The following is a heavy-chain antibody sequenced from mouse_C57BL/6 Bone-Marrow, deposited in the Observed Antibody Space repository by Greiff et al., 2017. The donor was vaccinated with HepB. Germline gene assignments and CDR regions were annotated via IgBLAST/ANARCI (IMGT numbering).Heavy chain of an antibody. CDR2: IDPENGDT. Sequence: VQLQQSGAELVRPGASVKLSCTASGFNIKDDYMHWVKQRPEQGLEWIGWIDPENGDTEYASKFQGKATITADTSSNTAYLQLSSLTSEDTAVYDCTPYYYGSSYWFAYWGQGTLVTVSA. J-gene: IGHJ3*01. CDR1: GFNIKDDY. CDR3: TPYYYGSSYWFAY. D-gene: IGHD1-1*01. V-gene: IGHV14-4*01.